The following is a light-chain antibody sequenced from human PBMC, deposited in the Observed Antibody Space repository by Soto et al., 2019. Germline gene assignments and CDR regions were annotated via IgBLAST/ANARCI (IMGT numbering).Light chain of an antibody. J-gene: IGLJ1*01. CDR2: DVS. V-gene: IGLV2-14*01. CDR3: SSYTSSSTLDV. CDR1: SSDVGGYNY. Sequence: ALTQPASVSGSPGQSITTSCTGTSSDVGGYNYVSWYQQHPGKAPKLMIYDVSNRPSGVSNRFSGSKSGNTASLTISGLQAEDEADYYCSSYTSSSTLDVFGTGTKVTVL.